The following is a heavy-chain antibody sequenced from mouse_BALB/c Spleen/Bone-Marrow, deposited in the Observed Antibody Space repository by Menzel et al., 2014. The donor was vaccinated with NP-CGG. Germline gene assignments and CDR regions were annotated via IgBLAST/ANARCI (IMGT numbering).Heavy chain of an antibody. V-gene: IGHV1-7*01. J-gene: IGHJ3*01. D-gene: IGHD4-1*01. CDR2: IDPRTGYT. Sequence: VNLVESGAELAKPGASVKMSCKVPDYTFTTYWMHWVKQRPGQGLEWIGYIDPRTGYTEYNQKFKDKATLTADKSSSTAYMQLSSPTSEDSAVYYCARYWDAYWGQGTLVTVSA. CDR1: DYTFTTYW. CDR3: ARYWDAY.